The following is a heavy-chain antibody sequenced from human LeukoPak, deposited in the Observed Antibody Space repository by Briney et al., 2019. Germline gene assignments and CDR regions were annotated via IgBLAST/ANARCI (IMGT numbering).Heavy chain of an antibody. Sequence: ASVKVSCKASGYTFTSYGISWVRQAPGQGLEWMGWISAYNGNTNYAQKLQGRVTMTTDTSTSTAYMELRSLRSDDTAVYYCAKDGGLYYYDNYFDYWGQGTLVTVSS. V-gene: IGHV1-18*01. CDR1: GYTFTSYG. CDR3: AKDGGLYYYDNYFDY. D-gene: IGHD3-22*01. J-gene: IGHJ4*02. CDR2: ISAYNGNT.